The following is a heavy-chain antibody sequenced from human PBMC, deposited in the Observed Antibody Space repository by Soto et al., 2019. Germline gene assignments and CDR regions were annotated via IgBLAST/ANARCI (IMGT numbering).Heavy chain of an antibody. J-gene: IGHJ6*02. CDR1: GYSFTSYW. D-gene: IGHD4-17*01. V-gene: IGHV5-10-1*01. CDR3: ASDYGGNIGYYSGMDV. CDR2: IDPSDSYT. Sequence: GESLKISCKGSGYSFTSYWISWVRQMPGKGLEWMGRIDPSDSYTNYSPSFQGHVTISADKSISTAYLQWSSLKASDTAMYYCASDYGGNIGYYSGMDVWGQGTTVTVS.